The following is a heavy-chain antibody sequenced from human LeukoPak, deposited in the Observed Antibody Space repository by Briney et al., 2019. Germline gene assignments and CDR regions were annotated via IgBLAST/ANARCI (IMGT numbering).Heavy chain of an antibody. CDR2: ITRRGDNT. V-gene: IGHV3-23*01. D-gene: IGHD3-16*01. CDR1: GFTYNTCA. Sequence: GGSLRLSCAASGFTYNTCAMTWVRQAPGKGLEWVADITRRGDNTCYADSVKGRFTISRDNSKNTLFLEMNSLRAEDTAIYFCVKDHKSGRFFEYWGQGTLVAVSA. CDR3: VKDHKSGRFFEY. J-gene: IGHJ4*02.